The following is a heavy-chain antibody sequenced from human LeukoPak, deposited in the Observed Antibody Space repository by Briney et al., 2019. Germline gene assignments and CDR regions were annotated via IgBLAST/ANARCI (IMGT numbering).Heavy chain of an antibody. CDR1: GFTLSSYA. V-gene: IGHV3-64*01. Sequence: GGSLRLSCAASGFTLSSYAMRWVRQAPGKGLEYVSAISSNGGSTYYANSVKGRFTISRDNSKNTLYLQMGSLRAEDMAVYYCARAQYYYGSGNQVDYFDYWGQGTLVTVSS. CDR3: ARAQYYYGSGNQVDYFDY. J-gene: IGHJ4*02. D-gene: IGHD3-10*01. CDR2: ISSNGGST.